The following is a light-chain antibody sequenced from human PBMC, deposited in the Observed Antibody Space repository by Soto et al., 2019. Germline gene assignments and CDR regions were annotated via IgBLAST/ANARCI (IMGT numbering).Light chain of an antibody. Sequence: QSALTQPASVSGSPGQSITISCTGTSSDVGTYNYVSWYQQHPGKAPKLMIYEVSNRPSGVSNRFSGSKSGNTASLTISGLQAEDEADYYCSSYTSNSTLVFGGGTQLTVL. CDR3: SSYTSNSTLV. J-gene: IGLJ2*01. V-gene: IGLV2-14*01. CDR2: EVS. CDR1: SSDVGTYNY.